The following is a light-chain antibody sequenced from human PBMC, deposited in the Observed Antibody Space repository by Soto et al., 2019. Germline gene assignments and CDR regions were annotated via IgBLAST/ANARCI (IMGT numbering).Light chain of an antibody. CDR1: SSDVGGYNY. CDR3: SSFAGGGNPVL. J-gene: IGLJ2*01. CDR2: GVT. Sequence: QSALTQPPSASGSLGQSVTISCTGTSSDVGGYNYVSWHQQHPGKAPKLMIYGVTKRPSGVPDRFSGSKSGNTASLTVSGLQAEDEADYYCSSFAGGGNPVLFGGGTTLTAL. V-gene: IGLV2-8*01.